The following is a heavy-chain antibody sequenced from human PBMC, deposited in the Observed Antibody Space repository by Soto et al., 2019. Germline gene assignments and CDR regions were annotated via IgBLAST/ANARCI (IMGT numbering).Heavy chain of an antibody. J-gene: IGHJ5*02. CDR2: ISGSGGST. CDR3: AKGLQWLGGSWFDP. D-gene: IGHD6-19*01. CDR1: GFTFSSYA. V-gene: IGHV3-23*01. Sequence: EVQLLESGGGLLQPGGSLRLSCAASGFTFSSYAMSWVRQAPGKGLEWVSAISGSGGSTYYADYVKGRFTISRDTSKNTLYLQMNSLRAEDTAVYYCAKGLQWLGGSWFDPCGQGTLVTVS.